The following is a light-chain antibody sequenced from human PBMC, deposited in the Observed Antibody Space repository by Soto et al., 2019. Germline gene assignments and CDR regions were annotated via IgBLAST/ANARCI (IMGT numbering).Light chain of an antibody. Sequence: EIVLTQSPGTLSLSPGERATLSCRASQSVNNNFLAWYQQKPGQAPRLFIYGASSRATGIPDRFSGSGSGTDFTLSISSLEPEDFAVYYCHQYSTSPLTFGGGTTVEIK. J-gene: IGKJ4*01. CDR2: GAS. CDR3: HQYSTSPLT. V-gene: IGKV3-20*01. CDR1: QSVNNNF.